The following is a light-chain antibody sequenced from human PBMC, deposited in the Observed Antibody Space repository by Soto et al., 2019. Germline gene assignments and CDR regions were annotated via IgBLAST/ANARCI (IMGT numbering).Light chain of an antibody. J-gene: IGKJ1*01. CDR3: LKYNKYAPGT. Sequence: DIPMTQSPSALSASVGDIVTLTCRARQDISHFLAWYQQRPGKVPKLLIYGASTLQSGVPSRFSGSGSGTDFTLTSSSLQPADVATYYCLKYNKYAPGTFGQGTKVES. CDR1: QDISHF. V-gene: IGKV1-27*01. CDR2: GAS.